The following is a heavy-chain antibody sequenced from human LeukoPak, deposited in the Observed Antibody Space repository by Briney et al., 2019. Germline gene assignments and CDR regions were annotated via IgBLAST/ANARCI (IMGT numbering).Heavy chain of an antibody. D-gene: IGHD3-22*01. CDR2: INSDGSST. V-gene: IGHV3-74*01. J-gene: IGHJ4*02. CDR1: GFTFSSYW. Sequence: GGSLRLSCAASGFTFSSYWMHWVRQAPGKGLVWVSRINSDGSSTSYADSVKGRFTISRDNAKNTLYLQMNSQRAEDTAVYYCAREGTEDSSGYYYLDYWGQGTLVTVSS. CDR3: AREGTEDSSGYYYLDY.